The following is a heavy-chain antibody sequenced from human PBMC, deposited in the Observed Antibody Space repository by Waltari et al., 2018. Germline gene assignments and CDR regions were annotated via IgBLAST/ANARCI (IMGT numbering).Heavy chain of an antibody. CDR3: AKGQGGFDY. J-gene: IGHJ4*02. CDR2: IYSGGST. CDR1: GFTFSSYG. Sequence: EVQLLESGGGLVQPGGSLRLSCADSGFTFSSYGMGWVRQAPGKGLEWVSAIYSGGSTYYADTVKGRFTISRENSKNTLYLQMNSLKTEATAVYYCAKGQGGFDYWGQGTLVIVSS. V-gene: IGHV3-23*03. D-gene: IGHD3-16*01.